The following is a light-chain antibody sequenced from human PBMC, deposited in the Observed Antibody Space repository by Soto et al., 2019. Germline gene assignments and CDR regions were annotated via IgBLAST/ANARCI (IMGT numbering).Light chain of an antibody. Sequence: IQMTQSPSTLSASIGDRVTITCRASQSINNRLAWYQQMPGKAPEVLVWDASSLQRGVPSRFSGSGSGTEFTLTISSLQPDDFATYYCQQYNGYSTWTFGQGTKVDIK. CDR3: QQYNGYSTWT. CDR1: QSINNR. J-gene: IGKJ1*01. CDR2: DAS. V-gene: IGKV1-5*01.